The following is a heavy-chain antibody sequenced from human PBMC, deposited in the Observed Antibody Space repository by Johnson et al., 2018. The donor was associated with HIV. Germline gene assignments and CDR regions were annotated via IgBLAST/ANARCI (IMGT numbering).Heavy chain of an antibody. J-gene: IGHJ3*02. Sequence: QVQLVESGGGVVQPGRSLRLSCAASGFTFSSYALHWVRQAPGEGLEWVAVISFDGNNTSYADSLKGRFTISRDNAKNSLYLQMNSLRAEDTALYYCAREEPRDNDAFDICGQGTMVIVSS. D-gene: IGHD1-1*01. CDR3: AREEPRDNDAFDI. CDR2: ISFDGNNT. V-gene: IGHV3-30*04. CDR1: GFTFSSYA.